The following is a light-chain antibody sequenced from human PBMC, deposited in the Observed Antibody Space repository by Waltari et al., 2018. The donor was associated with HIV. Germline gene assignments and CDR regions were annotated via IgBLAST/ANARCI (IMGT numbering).Light chain of an antibody. J-gene: IGLJ1*01. CDR2: SNN. CDR3: AAWDDSLKGGA. Sequence: QSVLALPPSASGTPGHTVSIPCSGSTSTIGGKTVTWYQQLPGTAPKLLIYSNNERPSGVPDRLSGSTSGTSASLVISGLQSEDEADYYCAAWDDSLKGGAFGTGTKVTVL. V-gene: IGLV1-44*01. CDR1: TSTIGGKT.